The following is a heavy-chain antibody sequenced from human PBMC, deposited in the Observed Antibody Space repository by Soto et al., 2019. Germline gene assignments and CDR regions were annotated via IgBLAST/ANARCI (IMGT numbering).Heavy chain of an antibody. CDR2: ISGSGSIT. D-gene: IGHD6-13*01. V-gene: IGHV3-11*01. CDR3: ARVGSTLAAGTPDY. Sequence: GESLKISCAASGFTFSDYYMSWFRQAPGKGLEWVSYISGSGSITRDADSVKGRFTISRDNAKNSLYLQMNSLRAEDTAIYYCARVGSTLAAGTPDYWGQGTLVTVSS. J-gene: IGHJ4*02. CDR1: GFTFSDYY.